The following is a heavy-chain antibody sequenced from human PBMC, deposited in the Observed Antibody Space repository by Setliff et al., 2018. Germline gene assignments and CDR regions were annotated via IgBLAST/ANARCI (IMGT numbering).Heavy chain of an antibody. J-gene: IGHJ4*02. Sequence: PGGSLRLSCTASGFTFTNAWINWVRQAPGKGLEWVAVIWDDGGNKYHADSVKGRFTISRDNSKNTLYLQMNSLRPEDTAVYYCARTCSGSGCYAGLESWGQGTPVTVSS. D-gene: IGHD2-15*01. V-gene: IGHV3-33*08. CDR3: ARTCSGSGCYAGLES. CDR1: GFTFTNAW. CDR2: IWDDGGNK.